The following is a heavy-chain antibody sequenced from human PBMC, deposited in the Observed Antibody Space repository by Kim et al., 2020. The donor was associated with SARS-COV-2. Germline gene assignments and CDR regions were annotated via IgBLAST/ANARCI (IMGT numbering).Heavy chain of an antibody. CDR3: ARGAYGDVSFDY. J-gene: IGHJ4*02. Sequence: KYAQKVQGRVTLTTVPATNTAYMELWSLRSDDTAMYYCARGAYGDVSFDYWGQGTLVTVSS. D-gene: IGHD4-17*01. V-gene: IGHV1-18*01.